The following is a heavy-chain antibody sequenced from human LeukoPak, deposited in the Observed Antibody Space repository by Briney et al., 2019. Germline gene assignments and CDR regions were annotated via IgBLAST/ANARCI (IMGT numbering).Heavy chain of an antibody. CDR1: GYTFTGYY. J-gene: IGHJ4*02. Sequence: SVKVSCKASGYTFTGYYMHWVRQAPGQGLEWMGGIIPIFDTADYAQKFQGRLTITADESTSTAYMELSSLRAEDTAVYYCARDLVGSHTSYSSGAWDYWGQGTLVTVSS. CDR2: IIPIFDTA. D-gene: IGHD3-9*01. V-gene: IGHV1-69*13. CDR3: ARDLVGSHTSYSSGAWDY.